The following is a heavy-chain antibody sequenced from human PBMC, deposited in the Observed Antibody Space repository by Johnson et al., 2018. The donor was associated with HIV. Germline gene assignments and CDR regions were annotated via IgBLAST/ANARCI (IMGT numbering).Heavy chain of an antibody. V-gene: IGHV3-11*04. Sequence: QVQLVESGGGLVMPGGSLRVSCAASGFTFSDYYMAWIRQAPGKGLEWVSCITSSGATKYYADSVKGRFTISSDNSKNTLYLQMNSLRAEDTAVYYCAKDREWLVPTPLDAFDIWGQGTMVTVSS. J-gene: IGHJ3*02. CDR2: ITSSGATK. D-gene: IGHD6-19*01. CDR1: GFTFSDYY. CDR3: AKDREWLVPTPLDAFDI.